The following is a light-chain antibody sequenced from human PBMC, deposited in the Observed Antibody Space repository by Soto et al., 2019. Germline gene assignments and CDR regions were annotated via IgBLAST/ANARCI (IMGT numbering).Light chain of an antibody. J-gene: IGKJ1*01. CDR3: QQYGSSPRT. V-gene: IGKV3-20*01. Sequence: IVLTHSPGTLSFSPGERATLYFSASQSVSSLAWYQQKPGQAPRLLIFDASNRATGIPARFSGSGSGTDFTLTISRLEPEDFAVYYCQQYGSSPRTFGQGTKVDNK. CDR2: DAS. CDR1: QSVSS.